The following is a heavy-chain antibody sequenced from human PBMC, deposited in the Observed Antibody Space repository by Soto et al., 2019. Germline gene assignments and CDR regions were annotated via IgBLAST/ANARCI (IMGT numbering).Heavy chain of an antibody. V-gene: IGHV1-18*04. Sequence: QLQLVQSGAEVERPGASVRVSCKAYGYPFSKYGISWIRQAPGQGLEWMGWITPDNGDTNYAQKFQGRVTMTTDTSSNTAYMELRSLRADDTAVYYCATSYYSGFDPWGQGTLVSVSS. D-gene: IGHD1-26*01. CDR1: GYPFSKYG. CDR3: ATSYYSGFDP. CDR2: ITPDNGDT. J-gene: IGHJ5*02.